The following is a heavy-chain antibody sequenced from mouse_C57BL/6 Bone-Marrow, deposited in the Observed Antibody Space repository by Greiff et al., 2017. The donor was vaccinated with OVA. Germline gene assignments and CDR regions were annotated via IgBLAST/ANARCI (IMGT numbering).Heavy chain of an antibody. V-gene: IGHV1-31*01. CDR1: GYSFTGYY. Sequence: EVKLQESGPELVKPGASVKISCKASGYSFTGYYMHWVKQSHGNILDWIGYIYPYNGVSSYNQKFKGKATLTVDKSSSTAYMELRSLTSEDSAVYYCARSDDDGGYYAMDYWGQGTSVTVSS. CDR3: ARSDDDGGYYAMDY. CDR2: IYPYNGVS. D-gene: IGHD2-12*01. J-gene: IGHJ4*01.